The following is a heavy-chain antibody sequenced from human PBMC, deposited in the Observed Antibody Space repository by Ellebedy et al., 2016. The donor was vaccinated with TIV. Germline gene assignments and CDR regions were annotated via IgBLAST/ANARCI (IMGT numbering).Heavy chain of an antibody. D-gene: IGHD3-22*01. V-gene: IGHV3-30*14. Sequence: GESLKISXAASGFTFSSYAMHWVRQAPGKGLEWVAVISYDGSNKYYADSVKGRFTISRDNSKNTLYLQMNSLRVEDTAIYYCARDFDSSGYLDWGQGTRVTVSS. CDR3: ARDFDSSGYLD. CDR1: GFTFSSYA. J-gene: IGHJ4*02. CDR2: ISYDGSNK.